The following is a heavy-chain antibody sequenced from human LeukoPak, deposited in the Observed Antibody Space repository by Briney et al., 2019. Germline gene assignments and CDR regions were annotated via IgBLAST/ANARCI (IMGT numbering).Heavy chain of an antibody. D-gene: IGHD4-23*01. CDR2: INSDGSST. V-gene: IGHV3-74*01. CDR3: ARGRYGGNSYYFDY. Sequence: PGGSLRLSCAASGFTFSSYWMHWVRQAPGKGLVWVSRINSDGSSTSYADSVKGRFTIPRDNAENSLYLQVNSLRAEDTAVYYCARGRYGGNSYYFDYWGQGTLVTVSS. CDR1: GFTFSSYW. J-gene: IGHJ4*02.